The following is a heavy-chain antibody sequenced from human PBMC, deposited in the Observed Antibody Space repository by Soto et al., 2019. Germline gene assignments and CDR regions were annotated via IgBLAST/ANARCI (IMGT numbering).Heavy chain of an antibody. V-gene: IGHV3-30-3*01. CDR2: ISYDGSNK. CDR1: GFTFSSYA. J-gene: IGHJ5*02. Sequence: PGGSLRLSCAASGFTFSSYAMHWVRQAPGKGLEWVAVISYDGSNKYYADSVKGRFTISRDNSKNTLYLQMNSLRAEDTAVYYCAREDIAVAGRFGPNWFDPWGQGTLVTVSS. D-gene: IGHD6-19*01. CDR3: AREDIAVAGRFGPNWFDP.